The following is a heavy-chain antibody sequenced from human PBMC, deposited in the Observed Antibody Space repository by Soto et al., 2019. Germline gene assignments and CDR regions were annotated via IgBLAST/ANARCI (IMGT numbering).Heavy chain of an antibody. CDR3: ARSPETYYYDSSGYYGFDY. CDR2: ISYDGSNK. Sequence: GGSLRLSCAASGFTFSSYAMHWVRQAPGKGLEWVAVISYDGSNKYYADSVKGRFTISRDNSKNTLYLQMNSLRAEDTAVYYCARSPETYYYDSSGYYGFDYWGQGTLVTVYS. V-gene: IGHV3-30-3*01. D-gene: IGHD3-22*01. J-gene: IGHJ4*02. CDR1: GFTFSSYA.